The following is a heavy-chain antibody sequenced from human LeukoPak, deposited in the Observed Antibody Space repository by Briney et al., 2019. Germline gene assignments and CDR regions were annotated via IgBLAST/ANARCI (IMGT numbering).Heavy chain of an antibody. CDR3: ARGLDSSGWDD. CDR1: GGSFSGYY. V-gene: IGHV4-34*01. Sequence: NPSETLSLTCAVYGGSFSGYYWSWIRQPPGKGLEWIGEINHSGSTNYNPSLKSRVTISVDTSKNQFSLKLSSVTAADTAVYYCARGLDSSGWDDWGQGTLVTVSS. D-gene: IGHD6-19*01. CDR2: INHSGST. J-gene: IGHJ4*02.